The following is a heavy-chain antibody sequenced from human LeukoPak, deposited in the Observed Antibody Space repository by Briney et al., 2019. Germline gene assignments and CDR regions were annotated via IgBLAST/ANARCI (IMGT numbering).Heavy chain of an antibody. Sequence: GGSLRLSCAASGFTFSSYAMSCVRQAPGKGLEWVSAISGSGGNTYYADSVKGRFTISRDNSKNTLYLQMNSLRAEDTAVHYCAKAKTMTHDAFDIWGQGTMVTVSS. J-gene: IGHJ3*02. CDR3: AKAKTMTHDAFDI. CDR1: GFTFSSYA. V-gene: IGHV3-23*01. CDR2: ISGSGGNT. D-gene: IGHD3-22*01.